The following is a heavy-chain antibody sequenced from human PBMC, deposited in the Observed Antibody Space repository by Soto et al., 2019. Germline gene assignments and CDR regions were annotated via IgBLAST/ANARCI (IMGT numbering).Heavy chain of an antibody. Sequence: SETLSLTCTVSGGSISSGDYYWSWVRQPPGKGLEWIGYIYYSGSTYYNPSLKSRVTKAVDTSKNQFSLKLSSVTAADTAVYYCAIGYYGSGSYYNGHYYDGMDVWGQGTTVTVSS. J-gene: IGHJ6*02. CDR3: AIGYYGSGSYYNGHYYDGMDV. V-gene: IGHV4-30-4*01. D-gene: IGHD3-10*01. CDR2: IYYSGST. CDR1: GGSISSGDYY.